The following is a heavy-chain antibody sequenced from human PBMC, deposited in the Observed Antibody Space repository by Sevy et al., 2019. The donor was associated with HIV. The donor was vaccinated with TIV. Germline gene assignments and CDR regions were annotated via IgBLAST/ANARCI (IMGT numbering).Heavy chain of an antibody. Sequence: GESLKISCVASGFTFSSYEMNWVRQAPGKGLEWVSHISTSGSIIHYEDSVKGRFTISRDNAKNSLYLQMNSLRAEDMAVYYCAREDGSRQYFQYWGQGTLVTVSS. CDR3: AREDGSRQYFQY. CDR2: ISTSGSII. J-gene: IGHJ1*01. CDR1: GFTFSSYE. V-gene: IGHV3-48*03. D-gene: IGHD6-13*01.